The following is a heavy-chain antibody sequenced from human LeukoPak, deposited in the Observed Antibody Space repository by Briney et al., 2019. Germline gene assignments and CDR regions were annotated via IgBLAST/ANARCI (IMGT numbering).Heavy chain of an antibody. D-gene: IGHD5-18*01. CDR3: ARHTAMVTGFDY. CDR1: DGSISSSSYY. CDR2: IYYSGST. J-gene: IGHJ4*02. V-gene: IGHV4-39*01. Sequence: SETLSLTCTVSDGSISSSSYYWGWIRQPPGKGLEWIGSIYYSGSTYYNPSPKSRVTISVDMSKNQFSLKLSSVTAADTAVYYCARHTAMVTGFDYWGQGTLVTVSS.